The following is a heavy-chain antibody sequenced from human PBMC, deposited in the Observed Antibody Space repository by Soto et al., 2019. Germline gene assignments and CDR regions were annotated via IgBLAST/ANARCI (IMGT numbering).Heavy chain of an antibody. Sequence: QVQLQESGPGLVKPSETLSLTCTVSGGSIRDYYWGWIRQSPGKGLEWIGYIYYTGTTKYNPSLKSRVTISVDSSKNQFSLKLDSVTAADTAVYYCARLGCYYQAFDSWGQGTLVTVSS. CDR3: ARLGCYYQAFDS. V-gene: IGHV4-59*08. CDR2: IYYTGTT. CDR1: GGSIRDYY. J-gene: IGHJ4*02. D-gene: IGHD3-22*01.